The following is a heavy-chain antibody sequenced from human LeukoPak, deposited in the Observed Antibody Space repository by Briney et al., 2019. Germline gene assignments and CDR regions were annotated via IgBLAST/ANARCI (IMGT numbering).Heavy chain of an antibody. CDR1: GFMFDDYA. CDR2: ISWNTNSI. Sequence: PGGSLRLSCAASGFMFDDYAMHWVRQAPGKGLEWVSGISWNTNSIGYADSVKGRFTISRDNAKNSLYLEMNSLRAEDTALYYCAKGASTKWLLLLNDFDYWGQGTRVTVSS. V-gene: IGHV3-9*01. CDR3: AKGASTKWLLLLNDFDY. D-gene: IGHD3-22*01. J-gene: IGHJ4*02.